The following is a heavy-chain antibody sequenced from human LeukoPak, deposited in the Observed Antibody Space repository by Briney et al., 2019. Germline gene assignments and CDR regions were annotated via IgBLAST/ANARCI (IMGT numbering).Heavy chain of an antibody. V-gene: IGHV1-2*02. CDR1: GYTFTSYY. Sequence: ASVKVSGKASGYTFTSYYMHWVRQAPGQGLEWMGWINPNSGGTNYAQKFHGRVTMTRDTSISTAYMEVSSLRSDDTAVYYCARSLAAAALLDYWGQGTLVTVSS. CDR2: INPNSGGT. D-gene: IGHD6-13*01. J-gene: IGHJ4*02. CDR3: ARSLAAAALLDY.